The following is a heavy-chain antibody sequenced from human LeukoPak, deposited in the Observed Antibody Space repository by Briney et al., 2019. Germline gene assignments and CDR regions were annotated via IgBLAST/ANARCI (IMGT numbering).Heavy chain of an antibody. CDR1: GYTFTGYY. CDR2: INPNSGGT. D-gene: IGHD3-22*01. V-gene: IGHV1-2*04. J-gene: IGHJ4*02. Sequence: ASVKVSCKASGYTFTGYYMHWVRQAPGQGLEWMGWINPNSGGTNYAQKFQGWVTMTRDTSISTAYMELSRLRSDDTAVYYCARSSVLGDYYDSSGYYVGYDYWGQGTLVTVSS. CDR3: ARSSVLGDYYDSSGYYVGYDY.